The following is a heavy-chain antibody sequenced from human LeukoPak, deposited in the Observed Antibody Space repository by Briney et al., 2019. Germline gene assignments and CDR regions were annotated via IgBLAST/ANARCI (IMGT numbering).Heavy chain of an antibody. CDR3: ARRWGHFDY. V-gene: IGHV3-48*03. J-gene: IGHJ4*02. D-gene: IGHD7-27*01. CDR2: ISSSASTI. Sequence: GGSLRPSCAASGFTFSGYEMNWVRQAPGEGLEWVSYISSSASTIYYADSVKGRFTISRDNAKNSLYLQMDSLRVEDTAVYYCARRWGHFDYWGQGTLVTVSS. CDR1: GFTFSGYE.